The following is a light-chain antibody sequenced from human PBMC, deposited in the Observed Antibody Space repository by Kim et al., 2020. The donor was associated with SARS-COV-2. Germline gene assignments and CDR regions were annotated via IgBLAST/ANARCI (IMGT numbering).Light chain of an antibody. V-gene: IGKV1-39*01. CDR3: HETNSSLSQRT. J-gene: IGKJ1*01. Sequence: DIQMTQSPSSLSASVGDRVNITCRASRSISTYLNWYQQKPGKAPKLLIFTASNLQGGVPSRFSGSGSGTDFTLTINNLQPEDFVTYYCHETNSSLSQRTFGQGTKVDIK. CDR2: TAS. CDR1: RSISTY.